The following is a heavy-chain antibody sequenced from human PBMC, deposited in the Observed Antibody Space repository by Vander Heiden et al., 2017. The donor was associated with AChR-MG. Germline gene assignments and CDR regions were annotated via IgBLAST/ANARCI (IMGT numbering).Heavy chain of an antibody. CDR2: IKSKTDGGTT. Sequence: EVQLVESGGGLVKPGGSLRLSCAASGFTFSNAWMSWVRQAPGKGLEWVGRIKSKTDGGTTDYAAPVKGRFTISRDDSKNTLYLQMNSLKTEDTAVYYCTTDCSSTSCHPSHYYYYYMDVWGKGTTVTVSS. V-gene: IGHV3-15*01. CDR1: GFTFSNAW. CDR3: TTDCSSTSCHPSHYYYYYMDV. J-gene: IGHJ6*03. D-gene: IGHD2-2*01.